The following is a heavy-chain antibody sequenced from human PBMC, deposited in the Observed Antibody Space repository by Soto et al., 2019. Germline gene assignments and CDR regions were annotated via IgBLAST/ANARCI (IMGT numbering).Heavy chain of an antibody. CDR3: TRDTRSYPDY. J-gene: IGHJ4*02. D-gene: IGHD2-15*01. V-gene: IGHV3-23*01. CDR1: GFTFSSHA. Sequence: EVQLLESGGGLVQPGGSLRLSCAASGFTFSSHAMNWVRRAPGRGLQWVSTVVSGDSGYTHYSDSVKGRFTISRDNSRNTLYLQMNSLRADDTAVYYCTRDTRSYPDYWGQGTLVTVSS. CDR2: VSGDSGYT.